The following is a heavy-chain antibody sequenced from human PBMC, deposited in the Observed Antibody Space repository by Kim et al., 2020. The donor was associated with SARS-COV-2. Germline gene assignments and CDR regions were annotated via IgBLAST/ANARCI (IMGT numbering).Heavy chain of an antibody. CDR2: INTNTGNP. V-gene: IGHV7-4-1*02. CDR3: ARDIGPHDHTYYYGSGSLFGDDYFDY. J-gene: IGHJ4*02. CDR1: GYTFTSYA. D-gene: IGHD3-10*01. Sequence: ASVKVSCKASGYTFTSYAMNWVRQAPGQGLEWMGWINTNTGNPTYAQGFTGRFVFSLDTSVSTAYLQISSLKAEDTAVYYCARDIGPHDHTYYYGSGSLFGDDYFDYWGQGTLVTVSS.